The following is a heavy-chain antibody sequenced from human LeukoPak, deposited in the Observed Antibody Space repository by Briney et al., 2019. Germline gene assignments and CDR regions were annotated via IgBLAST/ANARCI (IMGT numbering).Heavy chain of an antibody. Sequence: SETLSLTCTVSGGSISSSSYYWGWIRQPPGKGLEWIGYIYYSGSTNYNPSLKSRVTISVDTSKNQFSLKLSSVTAADTAVYYCARDRGRNWFDPWGQGTLVTVSS. CDR3: ARDRGRNWFDP. J-gene: IGHJ5*02. CDR2: IYYSGST. V-gene: IGHV4-61*01. CDR1: GGSISSSSYY.